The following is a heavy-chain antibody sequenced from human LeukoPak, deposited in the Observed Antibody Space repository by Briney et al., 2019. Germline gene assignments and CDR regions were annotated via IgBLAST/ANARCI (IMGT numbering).Heavy chain of an antibody. CDR2: ISSSSSYI. CDR3: ARGSSSWYDAFDI. D-gene: IGHD6-13*01. J-gene: IGHJ3*02. CDR1: GFTFSSYA. Sequence: GGSLRLSCAASGFTFSSYAMNWVRQAPGKGLEWVSSISSSSSYIYYADSVKGRFTISRDNAKNSLYLQMNSLRAEDTAVYYCARGSSSWYDAFDIWGQGTMVTVSS. V-gene: IGHV3-21*01.